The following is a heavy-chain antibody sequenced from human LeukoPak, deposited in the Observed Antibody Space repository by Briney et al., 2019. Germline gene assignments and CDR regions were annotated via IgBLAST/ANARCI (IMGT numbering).Heavy chain of an antibody. Sequence: SETLSLTCTVSGGSIISNYWSWIRQSAGTGLEWIGRIYGSGITDYNPSLKSRVTMSLDTSRKQFSLRLTSVTAADTAAYYCARLKFYDSTGYSPGYYMDVWGKGTTVSVFS. D-gene: IGHD3-22*01. CDR2: IYGSGIT. V-gene: IGHV4-4*07. CDR3: ARLKFYDSTGYSPGYYMDV. J-gene: IGHJ6*03. CDR1: GGSIISNY.